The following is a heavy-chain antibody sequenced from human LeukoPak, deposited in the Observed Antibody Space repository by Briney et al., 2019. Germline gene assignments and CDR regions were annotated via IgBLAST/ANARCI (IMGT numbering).Heavy chain of an antibody. CDR1: GFTFSDYY. CDR2: ISSSGSTI. J-gene: IGHJ5*02. D-gene: IGHD6-13*01. V-gene: IGHV3-11*01. CDR3: ASVIAAAGTMP. Sequence: GGSLRLSCAASGFTFSDYYMSWIRQAPGKGQEWVSYISSSGSTIYYADSVKGRFTISRDNAKNSLYLQMNSLRAEDTAVYYCASVIAAAGTMPWGQGTLVTVSS.